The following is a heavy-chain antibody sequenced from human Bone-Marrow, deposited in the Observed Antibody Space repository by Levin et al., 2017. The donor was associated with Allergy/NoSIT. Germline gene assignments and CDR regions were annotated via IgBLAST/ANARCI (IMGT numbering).Heavy chain of an antibody. CDR3: ASDLLEGSYSSGFFRT. Sequence: SETLSLTCSVSGESITSGRYYWTWIRQPAGKRLEWIGRIYSTGSTDYNAALRSRATISLDTSENQFSLPLTSLTAADTAMYYCASDLLEGSYSSGFFRTWGQGTQVTVSS. D-gene: IGHD6-19*01. J-gene: IGHJ1*01. V-gene: IGHV4-61*02. CDR2: IYSTGST. CDR1: GESITSGRYY.